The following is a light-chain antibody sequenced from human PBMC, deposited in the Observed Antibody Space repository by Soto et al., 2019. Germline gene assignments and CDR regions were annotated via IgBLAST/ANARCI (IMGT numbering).Light chain of an antibody. V-gene: IGKV1-27*01. CDR1: QGISNF. CDR2: AAS. J-gene: IGKJ1*01. Sequence: DIQMTQSPSSLAASVGDSVTITCRASQGISNFLAWYQQKPGTVPKLLIYAASTLHAGVPSRFSGSRSGTDFTLTISSLQPEDVATYYCQQSYSTPWTFGQGTKVEIK. CDR3: QQSYSTPWT.